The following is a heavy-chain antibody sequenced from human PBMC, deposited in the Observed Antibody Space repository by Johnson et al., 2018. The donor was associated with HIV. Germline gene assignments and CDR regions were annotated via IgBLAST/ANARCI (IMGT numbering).Heavy chain of an antibody. CDR3: ARGKGAAVGLDAFDI. CDR1: GFTFSSYA. J-gene: IGHJ3*02. V-gene: IGHV3-20*04. Sequence: VQLVESGGDVVQPGRSLRLSCTASGFTFSSYALHWVRQAPGKGLEWVSGINWNGGSTGYVDSMKGRFTLSRDNARNSLYLQMNSLRAEDTALYYCARGKGAAVGLDAFDICGQGTMVTVSS. CDR2: INWNGGST. D-gene: IGHD6-13*01.